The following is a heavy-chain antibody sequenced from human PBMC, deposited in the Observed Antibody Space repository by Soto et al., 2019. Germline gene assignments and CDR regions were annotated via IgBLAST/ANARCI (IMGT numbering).Heavy chain of an antibody. Sequence: SVTMSLTCAVDGGSFSGYYWSWIRKNPGKGLEWIGEINHSGSTNYNPSLKSRVTISVDTSKNQFSLKLSSVTAADTAVYYCARASFGYYDFWSGYYPHRNWFDPWGQGTLVTVSS. CDR2: INHSGST. J-gene: IGHJ5*02. CDR1: GGSFSGYY. D-gene: IGHD3-3*01. V-gene: IGHV4-34*01. CDR3: ARASFGYYDFWSGYYPHRNWFDP.